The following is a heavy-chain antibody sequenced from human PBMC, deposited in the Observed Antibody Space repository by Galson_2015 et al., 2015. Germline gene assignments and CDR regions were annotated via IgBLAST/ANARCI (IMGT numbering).Heavy chain of an antibody. CDR2: IYYSGST. CDR3: ASRHCSSTSCYTPSWFDP. J-gene: IGHJ5*02. CDR1: GGSISSGGYY. V-gene: IGHV4-31*03. D-gene: IGHD2-2*02. Sequence: TLSLTCTVSGGSISSGGYYWSWIRPHPGKGLEWIGYIYYSGSTYYNPSLKSRVTISVDTSKNQFSLKLSSVTAADTAVYYCASRHCSSTSCYTPSWFDPWGQGTLVTVSS.